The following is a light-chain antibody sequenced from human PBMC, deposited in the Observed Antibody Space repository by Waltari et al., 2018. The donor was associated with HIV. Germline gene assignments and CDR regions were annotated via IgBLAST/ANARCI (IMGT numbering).Light chain of an antibody. CDR3: CSYAGSSTYV. CDR1: SSDVGAYNY. J-gene: IGLJ1*01. CDR2: DVT. Sequence: QSALTQPASVSGSPGQSITIPCTGTSSDVGAYNYVSWYQQHPGKAPKLMIYDVTKRPSGVSNRFSGSKSANTASLTISGLQAEDEADYYCCSYAGSSTYVFGSGTKVTVL. V-gene: IGLV2-23*02.